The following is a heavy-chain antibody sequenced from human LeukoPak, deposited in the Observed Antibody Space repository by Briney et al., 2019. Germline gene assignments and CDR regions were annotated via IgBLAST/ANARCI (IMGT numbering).Heavy chain of an antibody. CDR3: ARGVSGNYGRFDS. J-gene: IGHJ4*02. CDR1: GFTLSSFW. Sequence: GGSLRLSCAASGFTLSSFWMHWVRQVPGEGLVWVTRISPDGGDSNYADPVKGRFTISRDNAKNTLYLQMNSLRDEDTAVYYCARGVSGNYGRFDSWGQGTLVIVSS. D-gene: IGHD1-26*01. V-gene: IGHV3-74*01. CDR2: ISPDGGDS.